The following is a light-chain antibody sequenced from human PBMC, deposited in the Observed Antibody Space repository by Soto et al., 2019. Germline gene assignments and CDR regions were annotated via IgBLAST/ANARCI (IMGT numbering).Light chain of an antibody. V-gene: IGLV1-40*01. Sequence: QSALTQPPSVSGAPGQTVIISCSGSSSNLGARYDVNWSRQLPGTVPRLLIYGNNNRPSGVPDRFSGPKSGTSASLAITGLQAEDEADYYCQSYDSSLSGYGFGTGTKVTVL. J-gene: IGLJ1*01. CDR2: GNN. CDR3: QSYDSSLSGYG. CDR1: SSNLGARYD.